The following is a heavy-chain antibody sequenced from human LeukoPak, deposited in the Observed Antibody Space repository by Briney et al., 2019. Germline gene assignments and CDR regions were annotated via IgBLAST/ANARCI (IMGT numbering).Heavy chain of an antibody. Sequence: SETLSLTCTVSGGPISSYYWSWLRQPPGKGLEWIGYIYYSGSTNYNPSLKSRVTISVDTSKNQFSLKLSSVTAADTAVYYCARETPGYSYGHYYFDYWGQGTLVTVSS. J-gene: IGHJ4*02. D-gene: IGHD5-18*01. CDR1: GGPISSYY. CDR3: ARETPGYSYGHYYFDY. CDR2: IYYSGST. V-gene: IGHV4-59*01.